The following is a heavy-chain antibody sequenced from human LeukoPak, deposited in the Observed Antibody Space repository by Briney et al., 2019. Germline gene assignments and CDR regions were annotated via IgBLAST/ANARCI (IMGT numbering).Heavy chain of an antibody. CDR1: GFTFSSYG. V-gene: IGHV3-30*18. CDR2: ISYDGSNK. CDR3: AKDQDIVVVPVAMLTNWFDP. D-gene: IGHD2-2*01. Sequence: GRSLRLSCAASGFTFSSYGMHWVRQAPGKGLEWVAVISYDGSNKYYADSVKGRFTISRDNSKNTLYLQMNSLRAEDTAVYYCAKDQDIVVVPVAMLTNWFDPWGQGTLVTVSS. J-gene: IGHJ5*02.